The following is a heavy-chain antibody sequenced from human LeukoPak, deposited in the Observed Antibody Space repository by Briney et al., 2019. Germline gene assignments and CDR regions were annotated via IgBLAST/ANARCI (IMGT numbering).Heavy chain of an antibody. D-gene: IGHD3-10*01. J-gene: IGHJ4*02. Sequence: GASVKVSCKASGYTFTSYYMHWVRQAPGQGLEWMGIINPSGGSTSYAQKFQGRVTMTRDTSTSTVYMELSSLRSEDTAVYYCASTGLLSGSYSAFDYWGLGTLVTVSS. CDR2: INPSGGST. V-gene: IGHV1-46*01. CDR3: ASTGLLSGSYSAFDY. CDR1: GYTFTSYY.